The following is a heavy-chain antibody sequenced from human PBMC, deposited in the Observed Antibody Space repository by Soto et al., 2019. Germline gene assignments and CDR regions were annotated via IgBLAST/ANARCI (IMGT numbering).Heavy chain of an antibody. D-gene: IGHD3-3*01. J-gene: IGHJ5*02. CDR1: GGSISSSSYY. CDR3: ARNWDITIFGVVIFGWFDP. CDR2: IYYSGST. Sequence: SETLSLTCTVSGGSISSSSYYWGWIRQPPGKGLEWIGSIYYSGSTYYNPSLKSRVTISVDTSKDQFSLKLSSVTAADTAVYYCARNWDITIFGVVIFGWFDPWGQGTLVTVSS. V-gene: IGHV4-39*01.